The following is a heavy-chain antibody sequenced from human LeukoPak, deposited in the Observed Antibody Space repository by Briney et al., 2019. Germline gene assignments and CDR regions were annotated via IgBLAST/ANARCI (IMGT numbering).Heavy chain of an antibody. D-gene: IGHD6-13*01. J-gene: IGHJ4*02. CDR3: ARGPSSGYSSSWYFDY. CDR2: IYYSGST. CDR1: GGSISSGGYY. Sequence: PSQTLSLTCTVSGGSISSGGYYWRWIRQHPGKGLEWIGYIYYSGSTYYNPSLKSRVTISVDTSKNQFSLKLSSVTAADTAVYYCARGPSSGYSSSWYFDYWGQGTLVTVSS. V-gene: IGHV4-31*03.